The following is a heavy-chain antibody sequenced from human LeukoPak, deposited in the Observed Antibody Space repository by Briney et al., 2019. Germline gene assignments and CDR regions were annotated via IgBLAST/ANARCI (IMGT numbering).Heavy chain of an antibody. CDR3: ARGTLWGSGSYYLDY. V-gene: IGHV1-3*03. J-gene: IGHJ4*02. Sequence: ASVKVSCKASGYTFTSYAMHWVRQAPGQRLEWMGWINAGNGNTKYSPEFQGRVTMTRDASASTVYMELSSLRSEDMAVHYCARGTLWGSGSYYLDYWGQGTLVTVSS. CDR2: INAGNGNT. D-gene: IGHD3-10*01. CDR1: GYTFTSYA.